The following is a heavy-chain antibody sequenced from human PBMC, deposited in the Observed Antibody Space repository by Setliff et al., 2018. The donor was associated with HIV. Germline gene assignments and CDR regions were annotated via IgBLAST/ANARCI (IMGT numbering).Heavy chain of an antibody. CDR3: ARAQAYYSDSSGYYSQY. CDR1: GYTFTSYA. CDR2: LNAGNGDT. D-gene: IGHD3-22*01. V-gene: IGHV1-3*01. J-gene: IGHJ4*02. Sequence: GASVKVSCKASGYTFTSYALHWVRQAPGQRLEWMGWLNAGNGDTKYSQSFQDRVAITRDTSASTAYMELSSLRSEDTAVYYCARAQAYYSDSSGYYSQYWGQGTLVTVSS.